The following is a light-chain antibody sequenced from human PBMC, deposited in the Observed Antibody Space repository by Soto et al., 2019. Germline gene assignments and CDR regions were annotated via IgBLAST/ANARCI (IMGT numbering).Light chain of an antibody. V-gene: IGKV2-28*01. CDR1: QSLLHSNGYNY. J-gene: IGKJ5*01. Sequence: DIVMTQSPLSLPVTPGEPASISCRSSQSLLHSNGYNYLDWYMQKPGQSPQLLIYLGSNRASGVPARFSGSGSGTDFTLEISKLEAEDVGVYYCLQPLHTPPTFGQGTRLEIK. CDR3: LQPLHTPPT. CDR2: LGS.